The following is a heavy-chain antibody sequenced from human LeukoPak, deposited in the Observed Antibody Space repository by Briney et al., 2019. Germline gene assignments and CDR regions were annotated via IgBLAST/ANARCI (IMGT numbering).Heavy chain of an antibody. CDR1: GHTFSRYG. CDR2: IRYDGSNK. CDR3: AKDGGYCSGGSCPRSSTPFDY. Sequence: PGGSLRLSCAASGHTFSRYGMHWVRQAPGKGLEGGAFIRYDGSNKYYADSVKGRFTITRDTSENTLYLQMNSLRAEDKAVYYCAKDGGYCSGGSCPRSSTPFDYWGQGALVTVSS. V-gene: IGHV3-30*02. J-gene: IGHJ4*02. D-gene: IGHD2-15*01.